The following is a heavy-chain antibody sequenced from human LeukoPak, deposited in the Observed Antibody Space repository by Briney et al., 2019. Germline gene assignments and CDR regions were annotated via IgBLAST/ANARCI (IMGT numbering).Heavy chain of an antibody. CDR1: GYTFTGYY. CDR3: ARDVGYCSSTSCRDY. V-gene: IGHV1-2*02. D-gene: IGHD2-2*01. J-gene: IGHJ4*02. Sequence: ASVKVSCKASGYTFTGYYMHWVRQAPGQGLEWMGWINPNSGGTNYAQKFQGRVTMTRDTSISTAYMELSRLRSDDTAVYYCARDVGYCSSTSCRDYWGQGTQVTVSS. CDR2: INPNSGGT.